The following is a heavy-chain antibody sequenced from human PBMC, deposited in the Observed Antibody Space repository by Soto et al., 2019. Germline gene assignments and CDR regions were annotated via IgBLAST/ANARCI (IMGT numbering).Heavy chain of an antibody. D-gene: IGHD1-26*01. V-gene: IGHV3-48*01. Sequence: EVQLVESGGGLVQPGGSLRLSCVDSGFTFSHYSMNWVRQATGKGLEWVSYISSSSRNIYYAHSVKGRFTIFRDNAKNSLYLQMNSLRAEDTAVYYCARGVPGTYAVDVWGQGTTVTVSS. CDR2: ISSSSRNI. J-gene: IGHJ6*02. CDR1: GFTFSHYS. CDR3: ARGVPGTYAVDV.